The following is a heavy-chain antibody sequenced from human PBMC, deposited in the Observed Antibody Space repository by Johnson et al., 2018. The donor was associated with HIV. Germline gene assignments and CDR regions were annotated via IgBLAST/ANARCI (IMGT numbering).Heavy chain of an antibody. CDR1: GFTFSSYA. Sequence: QVLLLESGGGVVQPGRSPRLSCAASGFTFSSYAMHWVRQAPGKGLEWVAVISYDGSNKYYADSVKGRFTISRDNSKNTLYLQMNSLRAEDTAVYYCARETGDDAFDIWGQGTMVTVSS. J-gene: IGHJ3*02. V-gene: IGHV3-30*04. D-gene: IGHD7-27*01. CDR2: ISYDGSNK. CDR3: ARETGDDAFDI.